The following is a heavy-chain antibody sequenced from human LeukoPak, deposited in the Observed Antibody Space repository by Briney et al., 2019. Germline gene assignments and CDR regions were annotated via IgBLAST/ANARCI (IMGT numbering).Heavy chain of an antibody. J-gene: IGHJ3*02. CDR2: ISSSSSYI. Sequence: GGSLRLSCEASGFTFSRYSLTWVRQAPGKGLEWVSSISSSSSYIYYADSVKGRFTISRDNAKNSLYLQMNSLRAADTAVYYCARASILSIAARLGNAFDIWGQGTMVTVSS. CDR1: GFTFSRYS. V-gene: IGHV3-21*01. D-gene: IGHD6-6*01. CDR3: ARASILSIAARLGNAFDI.